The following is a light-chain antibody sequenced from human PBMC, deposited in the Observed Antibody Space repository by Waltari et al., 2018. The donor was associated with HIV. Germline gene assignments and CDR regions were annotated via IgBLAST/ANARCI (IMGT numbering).Light chain of an antibody. Sequence: DIQLTQSPSFLSASVGDRVTITCRASQGISSYLAWYQQKPGKAPKLLIYAASTLQSGVPSRFSGSGSETEFTLTISSLQPEDFATYYCQQLNSYPPDTFGQGTRLEIK. CDR3: QQLNSYPPDT. J-gene: IGKJ5*01. CDR1: QGISSY. V-gene: IGKV1-9*01. CDR2: AAS.